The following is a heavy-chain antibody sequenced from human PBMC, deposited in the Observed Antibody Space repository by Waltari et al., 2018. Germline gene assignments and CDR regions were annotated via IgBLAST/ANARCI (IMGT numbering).Heavy chain of an antibody. D-gene: IGHD3-16*02. CDR1: GFTFSSYG. Sequence: QVQLVESGGGVVQPGGSLRLSCAASGFTFSSYGMHWVRQAPGKGLEWVAFIRYDGSNKYYADSVKGRFTSSRDNSKNTLYLQMNSLRAEDTAVYYCAKEKGYDYIWGSYPRRDYYGMDVWGQGTTVTVSS. J-gene: IGHJ6*02. CDR3: AKEKGYDYIWGSYPRRDYYGMDV. V-gene: IGHV3-30*02. CDR2: IRYDGSNK.